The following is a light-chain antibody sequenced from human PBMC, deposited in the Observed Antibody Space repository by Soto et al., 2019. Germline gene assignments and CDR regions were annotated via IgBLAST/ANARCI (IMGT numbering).Light chain of an antibody. J-gene: IGKJ1*01. CDR3: QQSYITPWT. CDR2: AAF. Sequence: DIQMTQSPSSLSASVGDRLTITCRASQTVDTYLNWFQQTPGKAPKLLIYAAFTLQSGVPSRFSGSGSATHFTLTISSLQPEDFATYYCQQSYITPWTFGQGTKVDIK. V-gene: IGKV1-39*01. CDR1: QTVDTY.